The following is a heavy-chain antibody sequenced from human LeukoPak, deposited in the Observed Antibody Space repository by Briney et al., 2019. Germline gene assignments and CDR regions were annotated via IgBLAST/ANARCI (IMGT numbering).Heavy chain of an antibody. CDR2: ISSSGSTI. V-gene: IGHV3-48*03. Sequence: GGSLRLSCAASGFTFSSYEMNWVRQAPGKGLEWVSYISSSGSTIYYADSVKGRFTISRDNAKNSLYLQMNSLRAEDTAVYYCARGARGSGTASDYWGQGTLVTVSS. CDR1: GFTFSSYE. J-gene: IGHJ4*02. CDR3: ARGARGSGTASDY. D-gene: IGHD3-10*01.